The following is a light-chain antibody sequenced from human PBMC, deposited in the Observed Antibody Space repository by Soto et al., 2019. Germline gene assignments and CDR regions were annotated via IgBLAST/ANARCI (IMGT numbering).Light chain of an antibody. J-gene: IGLJ3*02. V-gene: IGLV2-8*01. Sequence: QSALTQPPSASGSPGQSVTISCTGTSSDVGGYNYVAWYQHHPGKAPKLMIFEVIRRPSGVPDRFSGSKSGNTASLTVSGLRAEDEADYYCSSYAGSNNWVFGGGTKVTVL. CDR3: SSYAGSNNWV. CDR2: EVI. CDR1: SSDVGGYNY.